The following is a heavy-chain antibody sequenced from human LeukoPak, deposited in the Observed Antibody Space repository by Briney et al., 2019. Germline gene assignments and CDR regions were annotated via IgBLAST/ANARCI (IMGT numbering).Heavy chain of an antibody. J-gene: IGHJ1*01. V-gene: IGHV4-59*08. Sequence: SETLSLTCTVSGGSISSYYWSWIRQPPGKGLEWIGYIYYSGSTNYNPSLKSRVTISVDTSKNQLSLKLSSVTAADTAVYYCARVAAGIGFFQHWGQGTLVTVSS. D-gene: IGHD6-13*01. CDR3: ARVAAGIGFFQH. CDR1: GGSISSYY. CDR2: IYYSGST.